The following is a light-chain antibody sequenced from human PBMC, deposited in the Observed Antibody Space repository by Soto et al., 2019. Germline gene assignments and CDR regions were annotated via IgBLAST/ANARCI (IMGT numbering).Light chain of an antibody. CDR1: QSVSSSY. Sequence: EIVLTQSPGTLSLSPGERATLSCRASQSVSSSYLAWYQQKPGQAPRLLIYGASSRATGIPDRFSGSGSGISFAITISRLEPEDFAVYYCQQYGISPTFGGGTKVEIK. V-gene: IGKV3-20*01. CDR3: QQYGISPT. CDR2: GAS. J-gene: IGKJ4*01.